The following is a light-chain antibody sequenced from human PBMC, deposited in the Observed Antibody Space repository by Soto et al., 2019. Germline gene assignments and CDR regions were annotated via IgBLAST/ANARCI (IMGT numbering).Light chain of an antibody. Sequence: EIVLTQSPTTLSLSPGERATLSCRASQSINSHLAWYQQKPGQAPRLLMYDASNRATDIPARFSGSGSGTDFTLTISSLHPEDFAVYYCQQRSNWPLTFGGGTKVEIK. CDR2: DAS. J-gene: IGKJ4*01. CDR1: QSINSH. V-gene: IGKV3-11*01. CDR3: QQRSNWPLT.